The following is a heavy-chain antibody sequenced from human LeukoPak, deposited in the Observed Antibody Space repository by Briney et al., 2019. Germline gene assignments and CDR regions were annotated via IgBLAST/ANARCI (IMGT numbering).Heavy chain of an antibody. CDR3: ARYFYDSSGYYYPDY. V-gene: IGHV4-4*07. CDR1: GGSISGFY. Sequence: AETLSLTCTVSGGSISGFYWGWIRQPAGKGLEWIGRIYTSGSTDYNPSLKSRVTMSVDKSKNQVSMKVSSVTAADTAVYYCARYFYDSSGYYYPDYWGQGTLVTVSS. CDR2: IYTSGST. J-gene: IGHJ4*02. D-gene: IGHD3-22*01.